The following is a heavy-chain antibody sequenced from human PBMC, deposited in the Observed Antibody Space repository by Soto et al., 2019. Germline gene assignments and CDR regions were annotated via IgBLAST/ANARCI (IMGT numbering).Heavy chain of an antibody. V-gene: IGHV1-18*01. D-gene: IGHD2-15*01. CDR2: ISVYNCNT. J-gene: IGHJ6*02. CDR1: AYPFTSYG. CDR3: ARGFLAVLPCYYYGLDV. Sequence: QVQLVQSGVEVKNPGASVRVSCKASAYPFTSYGISWVRQAPGQVLEWMGWISVYNCNTNYEREFQGRVTLTTDTSTSTAYMVLRRLSSDDTALYYCARGFLAVLPCYYYGLDVWGQGTTVIVPS.